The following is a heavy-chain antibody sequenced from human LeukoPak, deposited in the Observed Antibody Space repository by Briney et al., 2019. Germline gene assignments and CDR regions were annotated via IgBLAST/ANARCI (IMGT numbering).Heavy chain of an antibody. J-gene: IGHJ4*02. CDR3: ARHVLTAGSID. D-gene: IGHD3-9*01. CDR2: MYNSESN. Sequence: SETLSLTCTLSGGSINTYYWSWIRQPPGKGLEWIAYMYNSESNNYNPSLKSRVTISVHTSKKQFSLKLRSVTAADTALYYCARHVLTAGSIDWGQGTLVTVSS. V-gene: IGHV4-59*08. CDR1: GGSINTYY.